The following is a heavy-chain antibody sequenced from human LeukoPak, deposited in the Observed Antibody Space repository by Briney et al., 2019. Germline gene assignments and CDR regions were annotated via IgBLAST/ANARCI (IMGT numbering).Heavy chain of an antibody. CDR3: ASSIPMASHFDY. CDR1: GGSFSGYY. Sequence: SETLSLTCAVYGGSFSGYYWSWIRQPPGKGLEWIGEINHSGSTNYNPSLKSRVTISVDTSKNQFSLKLSSVTAADTAVYYCASSIPMASHFDYWGQGTLVTVSS. D-gene: IGHD3-10*01. V-gene: IGHV4-34*01. J-gene: IGHJ4*02. CDR2: INHSGST.